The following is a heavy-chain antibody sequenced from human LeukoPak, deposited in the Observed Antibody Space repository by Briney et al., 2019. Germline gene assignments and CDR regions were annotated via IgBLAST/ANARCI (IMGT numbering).Heavy chain of an antibody. J-gene: IGHJ6*02. CDR3: ASLHCSSTSCYARTFYYYGMDV. CDR1: GGSFSGYY. V-gene: IGHV4-34*01. Sequence: SETLSLTCAVYGGSFSGYYWSWIRQPPGKGLEWIGEINHSGSTNYNPSLKSRVTISVDTSKNQFSLKLSSVTAADTAVYYCASLHCSSTSCYARTFYYYGMDVWGQGTTVTVSS. CDR2: INHSGST. D-gene: IGHD2-2*01.